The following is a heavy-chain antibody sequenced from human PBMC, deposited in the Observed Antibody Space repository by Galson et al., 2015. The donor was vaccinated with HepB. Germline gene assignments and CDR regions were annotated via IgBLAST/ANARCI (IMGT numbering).Heavy chain of an antibody. CDR2: MNPNSGNT. Sequence: SVKVSCKASGYTFTSYDINWVRQATGQGLEWMGWMNPNSGNTGYAQKFQGRVTMTRNTSISTAYMELSSLRSEDTAVYYCAGASIVVVTAIRHDAFDIWGQGTMVTVSS. V-gene: IGHV1-8*01. CDR1: GYTFTSYD. J-gene: IGHJ3*02. D-gene: IGHD2-21*02. CDR3: AGASIVVVTAIRHDAFDI.